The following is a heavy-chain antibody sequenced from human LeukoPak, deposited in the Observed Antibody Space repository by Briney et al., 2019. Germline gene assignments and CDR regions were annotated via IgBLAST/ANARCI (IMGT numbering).Heavy chain of an antibody. J-gene: IGHJ3*02. CDR1: GFTFSDYY. CDR3: ARAGPSPAAFDI. Sequence: KPGGSLSPSCAASGFTFSDYYMSWIRQPPGKGLEWVSYISSSGSTIYYADSVKGRFTISRDNAKNSLYLQMNSLRAEDTAVYYCARAGPSPAAFDIWGQGTMVTVSS. CDR2: ISSSGSTI. V-gene: IGHV3-11*01.